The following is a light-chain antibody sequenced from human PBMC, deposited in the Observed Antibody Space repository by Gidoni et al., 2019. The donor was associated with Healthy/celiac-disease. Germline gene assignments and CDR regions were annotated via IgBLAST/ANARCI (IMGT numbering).Light chain of an antibody. V-gene: IGKV3-11*01. Sequence: ESGLTRPPATRSLSPGERATPPCRASQSVSSYLAWYQQKPGQAPRLLIYDASNRATGIPAMFSGGGSGTDITLTISSLAHEDFADYCCQQRSNWLFGGGTKVEIK. J-gene: IGKJ4*01. CDR1: QSVSSY. CDR2: DAS. CDR3: QQRSNWL.